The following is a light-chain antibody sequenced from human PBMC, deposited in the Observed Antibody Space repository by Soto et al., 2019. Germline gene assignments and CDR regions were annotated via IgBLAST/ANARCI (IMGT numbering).Light chain of an antibody. CDR2: GTF. J-gene: IGKJ5*01. Sequence: EIVLTQSPGTLSLSPGERTTLSCRASQSVSSAYLAWYQQKPGQAPRLLIYGTFNRASGVPDRCSGSGSETDFTRIISRLAPEDFAVYYCHQYDISPFTFGQGTRLDIK. CDR3: HQYDISPFT. CDR1: QSVSSAY. V-gene: IGKV3-20*01.